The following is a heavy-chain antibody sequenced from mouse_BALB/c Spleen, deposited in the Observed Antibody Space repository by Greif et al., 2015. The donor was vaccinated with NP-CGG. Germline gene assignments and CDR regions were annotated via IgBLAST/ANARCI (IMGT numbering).Heavy chain of an antibody. CDR1: GFTFSSYW. J-gene: IGHJ3*01. CDR3: TGGNRFAY. D-gene: IGHD2-1*01. V-gene: IGHV6-3*01. Sequence: EVQGVESGGGLVQPGGSMKLSCVASGFTFSSYWMSWVRQSPEKGLEWVAEIRLKSDNYATHYAESVKGKFTISRDDSKCRLYLQMNSLRAEDTGIYYCTGGNRFAYWGQGTLVTVSA. CDR2: IRLKSDNYAT.